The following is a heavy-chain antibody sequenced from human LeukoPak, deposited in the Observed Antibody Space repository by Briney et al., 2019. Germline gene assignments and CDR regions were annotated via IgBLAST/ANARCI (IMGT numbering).Heavy chain of an antibody. Sequence: SKTLSLTCAVYGGSFSGYYWSWIRQPPGKGLEWIGEINHSGSTNYNPSLKSRVTISVDTSKNQFSLKLSSVTAADTAVYYCARRGRRVRGVIITPYYFDYWGQGTLVTVSS. CDR1: GGSFSGYY. D-gene: IGHD3-10*01. V-gene: IGHV4-34*01. CDR2: INHSGST. CDR3: ARRGRRVRGVIITPYYFDY. J-gene: IGHJ4*02.